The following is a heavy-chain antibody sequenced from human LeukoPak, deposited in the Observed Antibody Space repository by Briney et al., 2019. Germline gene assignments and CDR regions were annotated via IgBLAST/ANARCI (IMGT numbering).Heavy chain of an antibody. CDR2: ISSDGSKE. CDR3: AKLTGVDILDI. Sequence: GKSLRLSCAASGFIFNNHGMNWVRQAPGKGLEWVAIISSDGSKENYIDSVKGRFTISRDNSKSTLYLQMNSLRDEDTAVYYCAKLTGVDILDIWGQGTMVTVSS. CDR1: GFIFNNHG. V-gene: IGHV3-30*18. J-gene: IGHJ3*02. D-gene: IGHD1-14*01.